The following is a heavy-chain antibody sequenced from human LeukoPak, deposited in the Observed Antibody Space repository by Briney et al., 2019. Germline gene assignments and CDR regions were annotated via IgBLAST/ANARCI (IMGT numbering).Heavy chain of an antibody. D-gene: IGHD5-18*01. CDR2: ITSSGSTI. J-gene: IGHJ4*02. V-gene: IGHV3-48*04. Sequence: GGSLRLSCAASGFNFSTYTMNWVRQAPGKGLEWVSSITSSGSTIFYADSVKGRFTVSRDNAKNSLYLQMNSLRAEDTAVYYCAREDTAMLDYWGQGTLVTVSS. CDR1: GFNFSTYT. CDR3: AREDTAMLDY.